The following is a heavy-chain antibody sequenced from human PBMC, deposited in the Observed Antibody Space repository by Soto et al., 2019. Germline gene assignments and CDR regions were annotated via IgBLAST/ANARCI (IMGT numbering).Heavy chain of an antibody. D-gene: IGHD3-9*01. CDR1: GGSISSCDYY. J-gene: IGHJ4*02. Sequence: SETLSLTCTVSGGSISSCDYYWSWIRQPPGKGLDGIGYIYYSGSTYYNPSLKSRVTISVDTSKNQFSLKLSSVTAADTAVYYCARESYYDILTGYYNKGFDYWGQGTLVTVSS. CDR3: ARESYYDILTGYYNKGFDY. V-gene: IGHV4-30-4*01. CDR2: IYYSGST.